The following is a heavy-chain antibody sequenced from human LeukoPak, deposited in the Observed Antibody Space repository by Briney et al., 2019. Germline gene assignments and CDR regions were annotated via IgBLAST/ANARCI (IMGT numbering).Heavy chain of an antibody. V-gene: IGHV3-21*01. D-gene: IGHD3-10*01. CDR3: ARDLVRGVMEY. J-gene: IGHJ4*02. Sequence: PGGSLRLSCAASGFTFSSYSMNCVRQAPGKGLEWVSSISSSSSYIYYADSVKGRFTISRDNAKSSLFLQMNSLRAEDTAVYYCARDLVRGVMEYWGQGTLVTVSS. CDR2: ISSSSSYI. CDR1: GFTFSSYS.